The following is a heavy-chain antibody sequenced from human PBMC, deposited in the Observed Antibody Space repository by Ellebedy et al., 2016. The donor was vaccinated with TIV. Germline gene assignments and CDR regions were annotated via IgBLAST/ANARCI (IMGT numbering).Heavy chain of an antibody. V-gene: IGHV3-21*04. CDR3: AREGLWLYGDFDF. CDR1: GFTFTSYA. CDR2: ISSTGYYI. D-gene: IGHD5-12*01. Sequence: GESLKISCATSGFTFTSYAMNWVRQAPGKGLEWVSSISSTGYYIYYADSVKGRFTISRDNSKNTLFLEMKRLTDEDTALYYCAREGLWLYGDFDFWGQGTLVTVSS. J-gene: IGHJ4*02.